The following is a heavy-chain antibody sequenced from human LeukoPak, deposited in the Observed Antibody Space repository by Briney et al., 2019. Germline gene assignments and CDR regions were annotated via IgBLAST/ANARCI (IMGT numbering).Heavy chain of an antibody. CDR2: INPNSGGT. D-gene: IGHD5-12*01. V-gene: IGHV1-2*02. Sequence: ASVKVSCKASGGTFSSYAISWVRQAPGQGLEWMGWINPNSGGTNYAQKFQGRVTMTRDTSISTAYMELSRLRSDDTAVYYCAREESGYDSGGGAFDIWGQGTMVTVSS. CDR3: AREESGYDSGGGAFDI. J-gene: IGHJ3*02. CDR1: GGTFSSYA.